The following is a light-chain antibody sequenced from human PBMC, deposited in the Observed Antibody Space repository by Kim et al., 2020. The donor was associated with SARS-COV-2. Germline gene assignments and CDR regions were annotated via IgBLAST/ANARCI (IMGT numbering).Light chain of an antibody. Sequence: QWTTDSGTEGGPASGAVYEVRCYQQLPEIAPKPPVSGNSNRPSGVPDRFSGSKSGTSASLAITGLQAEDEADYYCQSYDSSLSGVVLGGGTQLTVL. CDR1: GPASGAVYE. J-gene: IGLJ2*01. V-gene: IGLV1-40*01. CDR3: QSYDSSLSGVV. CDR2: GNS.